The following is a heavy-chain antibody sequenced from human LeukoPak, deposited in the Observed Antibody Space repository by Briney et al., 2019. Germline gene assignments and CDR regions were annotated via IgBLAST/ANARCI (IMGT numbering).Heavy chain of an antibody. CDR3: ATQYSGYDHTFDY. V-gene: IGHV4-39*01. D-gene: IGHD5-12*01. J-gene: IGHJ4*02. CDR2: IYYSGST. Sequence: SETLSLTCTVSGGSISSSSYYWGWIRQPPGKGLEWIGSIYYSGSTYYNPSLKSRVTISVDTSKNQFSLKLSSVTAADTAVYYCATQYSGYDHTFDYWGQGTLVTVSS. CDR1: GGSISSSSYY.